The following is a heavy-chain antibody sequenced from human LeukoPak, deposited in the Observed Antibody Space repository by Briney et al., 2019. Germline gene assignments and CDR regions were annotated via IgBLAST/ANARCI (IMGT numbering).Heavy chain of an antibody. CDR2: IWYDGSNK. J-gene: IGHJ4*02. D-gene: IGHD2-15*01. CDR1: GFIFSNYN. V-gene: IGHV3-33*08. CDR3: AREGYCSGGSCWYYFDY. Sequence: PGGSLRLSCAASGFIFSNYNMNWVRQAPGKGLEWVAVIWYDGSNKYYADSVKGRFTISRDNSKNTLYLQMNSLRAEDTAVYYCAREGYCSGGSCWYYFDYWGQGTLVTVSS.